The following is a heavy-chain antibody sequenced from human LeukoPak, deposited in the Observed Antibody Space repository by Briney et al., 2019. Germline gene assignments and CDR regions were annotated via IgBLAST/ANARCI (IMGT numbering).Heavy chain of an antibody. V-gene: IGHV4-39*07. Sequence: PSGTLSLTCTVSGGSISSSTYYWGWIRQPPGKGLEWIGSIYYSGTTYYNPSLKSRVTISVDTSKNQFSLKLSSVTAADTAVYYCATGQHPAFFDYWGQGTLVTVSS. CDR2: IYYSGTT. J-gene: IGHJ4*02. D-gene: IGHD6-13*01. CDR3: ATGQHPAFFDY. CDR1: GGSISSSTYY.